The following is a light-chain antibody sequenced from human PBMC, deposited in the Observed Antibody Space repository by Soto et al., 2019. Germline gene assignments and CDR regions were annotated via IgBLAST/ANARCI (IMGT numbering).Light chain of an antibody. V-gene: IGKV3D-15*01. CDR2: GAS. J-gene: IGKJ3*01. Sequence: EIVMTQSPATLSVSPGERATLSCRASQSVSNKLAWYQQKPGQAPRLLIYGASTRATGVPARFSGSGSGTEFPLTITGLPSDDFRVYFCHPYDSWPPPSESVGPGTNVDF. CDR3: HPYDSWPPPSES. CDR1: QSVSNK.